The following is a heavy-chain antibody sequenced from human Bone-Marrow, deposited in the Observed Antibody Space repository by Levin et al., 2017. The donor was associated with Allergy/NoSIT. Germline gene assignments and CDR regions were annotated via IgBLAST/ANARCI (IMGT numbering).Heavy chain of an antibody. CDR1: GGSTSGYY. D-gene: IGHD2-2*02. J-gene: IGHJ3*02. CDR2: VYYSGST. CDR3: ARVGCSSATCYRRNAFDI. V-gene: IGHV4-59*01. Sequence: ASQTLSLTCTVSGGSTSGYYWSWIRQPPGKGLEWIGYVYYSGSTNYNPSLNSRVTISVDTSKNQFSLRLSSVTAADTAVYYCARVGCSSATCYRRNAFDIWGQGTMVTVSS.